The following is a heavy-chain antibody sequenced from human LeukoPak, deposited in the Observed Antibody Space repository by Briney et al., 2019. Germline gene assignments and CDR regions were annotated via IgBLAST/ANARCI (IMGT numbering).Heavy chain of an antibody. CDR2: INPNSGGT. J-gene: IGHJ6*02. Sequence: GASVKVSCKASGYTFTGYYMHWVRQAPGRGLEWMGWINPNSGGTNYAQKFQGRVTMTRDTSISTAYMELSRLRSDDTAVYYCASVRVRNYYYGMDVWGQGTTVTVSS. CDR3: ASVRVRNYYYGMDV. CDR1: GYTFTGYY. D-gene: IGHD3-10*01. V-gene: IGHV1-2*02.